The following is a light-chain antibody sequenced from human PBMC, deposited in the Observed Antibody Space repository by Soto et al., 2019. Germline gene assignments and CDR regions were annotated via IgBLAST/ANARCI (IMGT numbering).Light chain of an antibody. CDR2: YAS. CDR3: QQCYMGWT. J-gene: IGKJ1*01. Sequence: DIQMTQSPSTLSASVGDRVTITCRASQSIGRFLAWYQHQPGKPPKLLIYYASTLESGVPSRFSGTGSGTEFTFSITSLQPEDFGTYYCQQCYMGWTFGQGTKVDFK. CDR1: QSIGRF. V-gene: IGKV1-5*01.